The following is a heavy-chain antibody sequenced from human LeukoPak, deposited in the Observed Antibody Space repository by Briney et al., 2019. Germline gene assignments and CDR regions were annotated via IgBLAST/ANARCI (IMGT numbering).Heavy chain of an antibody. J-gene: IGHJ4*02. Sequence: SETLSLTCTVSGGSISSYYWSWIRQPPGKGLEWIGYIYYSGSTNYNPSLKSRVTISVDTSKNQFSLKLSSVTAADTAVYYCARAGWGHFDYWGQGTLVTASS. CDR1: GGSISSYY. V-gene: IGHV4-59*01. CDR2: IYYSGST. CDR3: ARAGWGHFDY. D-gene: IGHD6-19*01.